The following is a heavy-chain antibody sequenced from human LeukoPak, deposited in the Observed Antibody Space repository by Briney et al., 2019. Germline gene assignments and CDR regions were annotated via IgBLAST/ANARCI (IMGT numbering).Heavy chain of an antibody. CDR3: SRWGAVNAFDI. Sequence: SETLSLTCTVSGGSIRSYYWSWIRQSPGKGLEWIAYISDSGTTNYKSSLKSRVTISIDTSRNQFSLSLTSVTAADTAIYYCSRWGAVNAFDIWGQGTMVTVSS. V-gene: IGHV4-59*01. J-gene: IGHJ3*02. CDR2: ISDSGTT. D-gene: IGHD3-16*01. CDR1: GGSIRSYY.